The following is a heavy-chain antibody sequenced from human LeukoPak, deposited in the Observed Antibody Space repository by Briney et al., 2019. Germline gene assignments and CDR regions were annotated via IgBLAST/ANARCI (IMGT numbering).Heavy chain of an antibody. D-gene: IGHD3-9*01. Sequence: GGSLRLSCAASGFTFDDYAMHWVRQAPGKGLEWVSGISWNSGSIGYADSVKGRFTISRDNSKNTLYLQMNSLRAEDTAVYYCAKAAQYYDIFTGPDYWGQGTLVSVSS. J-gene: IGHJ4*02. V-gene: IGHV3-9*01. CDR3: AKAAQYYDIFTGPDY. CDR1: GFTFDDYA. CDR2: ISWNSGSI.